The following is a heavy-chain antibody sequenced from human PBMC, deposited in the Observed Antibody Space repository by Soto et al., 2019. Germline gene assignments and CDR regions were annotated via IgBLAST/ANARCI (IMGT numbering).Heavy chain of an antibody. V-gene: IGHV3-23*01. D-gene: IGHD2-15*01. CDR3: APHVSCIGGGCQYDAFPI. CDR1: GFTVSSHA. CDR2: VTADGGT. J-gene: IGHJ3*02. Sequence: EVQVLESGGGLVQPGGSLRLSCEGSGFTVSSHAMTWIRQAPGKGPEWVATVTADGGTYYADSVKGRFAMYRDTSATTLYLQMNSLGAEATAASYCAPHVSCIGGGCQYDAFPIRGQVTMVTVSS.